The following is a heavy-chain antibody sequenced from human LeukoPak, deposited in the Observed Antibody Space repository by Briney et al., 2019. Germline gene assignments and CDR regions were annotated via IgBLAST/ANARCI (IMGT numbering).Heavy chain of an antibody. V-gene: IGHV1-2*02. J-gene: IGHJ4*02. Sequence: ASVKVSCKASGYTFTGYYMHWVRQAPGQVLEWMGWINPNSGGTNYAQKFQGRVTMTRDTSISTAYMELSRLRSDDTAVYYCARGPQIMITFGGVIVIRPFDYWGQGTLVTVSS. CDR3: ARGPQIMITFGGVIVIRPFDY. CDR1: GYTFTGYY. CDR2: INPNSGGT. D-gene: IGHD3-16*02.